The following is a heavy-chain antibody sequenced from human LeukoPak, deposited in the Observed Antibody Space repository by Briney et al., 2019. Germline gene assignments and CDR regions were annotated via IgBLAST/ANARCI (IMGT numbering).Heavy chain of an antibody. V-gene: IGHV1-18*01. CDR3: ARTPTFGGVIVTSPIDY. Sequence: GASVKVSCKASGGTFSSYAISWVRQAPGQGLEWMGWISAYNGNTNYAQKLQGRVTMTTDTSTSTAYMELRSLRSDDTAVYYCARTPTFGGVIVTSPIDYWGQGTLVTVSS. CDR1: GGTFSSYA. CDR2: ISAYNGNT. D-gene: IGHD3-16*02. J-gene: IGHJ4*02.